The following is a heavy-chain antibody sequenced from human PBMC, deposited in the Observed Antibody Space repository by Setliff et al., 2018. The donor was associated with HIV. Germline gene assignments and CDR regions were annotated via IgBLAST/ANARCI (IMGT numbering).Heavy chain of an antibody. J-gene: IGHJ4*02. CDR3: ARGVGAAGDY. D-gene: IGHD1-26*01. V-gene: IGHV1-8*01. CDR2: MDPSSAAT. CDR1: GYTFTSKH. Sequence: ASVKVSCKASGYTFTSKHINWVRQATGQGLEWLGWMDPSSAATGYAQKFQGRVTLTRDTSMNTAYMELSSLTSDDTAVYYCARGVGAAGDYWGQGTKVTVS.